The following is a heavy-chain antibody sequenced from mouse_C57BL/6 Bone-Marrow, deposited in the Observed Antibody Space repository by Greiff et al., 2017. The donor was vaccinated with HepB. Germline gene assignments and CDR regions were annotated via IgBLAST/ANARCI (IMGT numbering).Heavy chain of an antibody. CDR2: IDPSDSYT. Sequence: QVQLQHPGAELVMPGASVKLSCKASGYTFTSYWMHWVKQRPGQGLEWIGEIDPSDSYTNYNQKFKGKSTLTVDKSSSTAYMQLSSVTSEDSAVYCCSRGLRLRRAYWGQGTLVTVSA. J-gene: IGHJ3*01. CDR1: GYTFTSYW. V-gene: IGHV1-69*01. CDR3: SRGLRLRRAY. D-gene: IGHD3-2*02.